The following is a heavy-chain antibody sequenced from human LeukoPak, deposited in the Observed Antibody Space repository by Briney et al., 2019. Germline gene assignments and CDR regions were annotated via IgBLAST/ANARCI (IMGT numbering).Heavy chain of an antibody. CDR2: INWNGGST. J-gene: IGHJ5*02. D-gene: IGHD5-12*01. Sequence: WGSLRLSCAASGLTFDDYGMSWVRHAPGKGLEWVSGINWNGGSTGYADSVKGRFTISRDNAKNSLYLQMNSLRAEDTALYYCARDLVARTNWFDPWGQGTLVTVSS. CDR3: ARDLVARTNWFDP. V-gene: IGHV3-20*04. CDR1: GLTFDDYG.